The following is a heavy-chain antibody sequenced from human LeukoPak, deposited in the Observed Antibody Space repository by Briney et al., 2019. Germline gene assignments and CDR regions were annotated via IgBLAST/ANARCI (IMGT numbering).Heavy chain of an antibody. CDR1: GFTFSDFY. CDR2: ISYIGNTI. J-gene: IGHJ4*02. V-gene: IGHV3-11*01. CDR3: ARTYGGYSDY. Sequence: GGSLRLSCAASGFTFSDFYMTWIRQAPGKGLEWVSCISYIGNTIYYADSVKGRFTISRDNAKNSLYLQMNSLRAEDTAVYYCARTYGGYSDYWGQGTLVTVSS. D-gene: IGHD4-23*01.